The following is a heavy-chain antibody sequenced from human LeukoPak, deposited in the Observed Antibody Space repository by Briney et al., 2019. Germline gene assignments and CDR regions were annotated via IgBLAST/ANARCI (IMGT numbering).Heavy chain of an antibody. Sequence: GGSLRLSCAASGFTFSSYWMSWVRQAPGKGLEWVANIKQDGSEKYYVDSVKGRFTISRDNAKNSLYLQMNSLRAEDTAVYYCARSPSPVGWLQLPYAFDIWGQGTMVTVSS. J-gene: IGHJ3*02. V-gene: IGHV3-7*01. CDR2: IKQDGSEK. CDR1: GFTFSSYW. CDR3: ARSPSPVGWLQLPYAFDI. D-gene: IGHD5-24*01.